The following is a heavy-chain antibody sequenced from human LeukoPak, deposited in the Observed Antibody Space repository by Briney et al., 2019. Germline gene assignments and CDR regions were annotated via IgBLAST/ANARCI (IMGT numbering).Heavy chain of an antibody. D-gene: IGHD4-17*01. J-gene: IGHJ4*02. CDR3: AEGDYVFHY. CDR1: GGSISSYY. CDR2: IYYSGST. V-gene: IGHV4-59*01. Sequence: SETFSLTRTVSGGSISSYYWSWIRQPPGKGLEWIGYIYYSGSTNYNPSLKSRVTISVDTSKNQFSLKLSSVTAADTAVYYCAEGDYVFHYWGQGTLVTVSS.